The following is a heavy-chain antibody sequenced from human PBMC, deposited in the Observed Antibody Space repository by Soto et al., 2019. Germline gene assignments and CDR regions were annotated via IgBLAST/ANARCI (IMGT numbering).Heavy chain of an antibody. CDR3: AREGYGSSWYAWAAFDT. CDR2: IYYSGTT. J-gene: IGHJ3*02. CDR1: GGSISSYY. V-gene: IGHV4-59*01. Sequence: QVQLQESGPGLVKPSEALSLTCTVSGGSISSYYLSWIRQPPGKGLEWIGYIYYSGTTNYNPSLKSRIPISVGPTTHQFSLKRSSVTAADTAVYYCAREGYGSSWYAWAAFDTWGQGTMVTVSS. D-gene: IGHD6-13*01.